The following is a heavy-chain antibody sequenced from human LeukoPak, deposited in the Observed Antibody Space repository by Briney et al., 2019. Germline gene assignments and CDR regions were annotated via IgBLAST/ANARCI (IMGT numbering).Heavy chain of an antibody. J-gene: IGHJ4*02. Sequence: SETLSLTCTVSGGSISNNTYYWGWIRQPPGKGLEWIGSMYYSGSTYYNPTLKSRVTISVDTSKNQFSLKLSSVTAADTAVYYCARIIVGGSFDYWGQGTLVTVSS. CDR3: ARIIVGGSFDY. CDR1: GGSISNNTYY. D-gene: IGHD2-15*01. V-gene: IGHV4-39*07. CDR2: MYYSGST.